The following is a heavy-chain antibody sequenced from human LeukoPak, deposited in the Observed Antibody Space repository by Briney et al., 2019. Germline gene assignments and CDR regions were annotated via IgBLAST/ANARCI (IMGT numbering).Heavy chain of an antibody. CDR1: GGSFSGYY. D-gene: IGHD6-13*01. CDR2: IYSSGDI. J-gene: IGHJ4*02. Sequence: SETLSLTCAVYGGSFSGYYWSWIRQPPGMGLEWIGYIYSSGDINYNPSLTSRLTMSVDTSNNQVSLKLSSVTAADTAVYYCARGVSAGVWGQGTLVTVSS. V-gene: IGHV4-34*01. CDR3: ARGVSAGV.